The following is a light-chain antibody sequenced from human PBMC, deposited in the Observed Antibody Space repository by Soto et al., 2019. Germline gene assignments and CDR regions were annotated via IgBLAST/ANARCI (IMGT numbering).Light chain of an antibody. CDR2: GAS. J-gene: IGKJ2*01. CDR1: QSVSSN. V-gene: IGKV3-15*01. Sequence: EIEMTQSPATLSVSLGEGATHTCRASQSVSSNLAWYQQKPGQAPRLLIYGASTRATGIPARFSGSGSGTEFTLTISSLQSEDFAVYYCQQYNDWPLTFGQGTKVEIK. CDR3: QQYNDWPLT.